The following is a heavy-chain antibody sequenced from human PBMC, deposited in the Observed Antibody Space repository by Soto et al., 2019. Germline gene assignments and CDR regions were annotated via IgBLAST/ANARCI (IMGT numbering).Heavy chain of an antibody. CDR2: TYYRSRFFS. Sequence: SQTLSLTCAISGDSVSSYSPAWNWIRQSPSGGLEWLGRTYYRSRFFSDYAESVKSRIIINPDTSKNQFSLQLKSVTPEDTAVYYCVRDRYSSSGWFDRWGPGTLVTVSS. CDR1: GDSVSSYSPA. J-gene: IGHJ5*02. D-gene: IGHD3-10*01. CDR3: VRDRYSSSGWFDR. V-gene: IGHV6-1*01.